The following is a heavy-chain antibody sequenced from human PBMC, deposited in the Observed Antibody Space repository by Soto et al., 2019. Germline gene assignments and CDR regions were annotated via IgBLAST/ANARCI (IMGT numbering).Heavy chain of an antibody. D-gene: IGHD4-17*01. V-gene: IGHV4-59*08. CDR2: IYYSGST. J-gene: IGHJ4*02. CDR3: ARRYGDYFDF. Sequence: SETLSLTCTVSGGSISSYYWSCIRQPPGKGLEWIGYIYYSGSTNYNPSLKSRVTISVDTSKNQFSLKLSSVTAADTAVYYCARRYGDYFDFWGQGTLVTVSS. CDR1: GGSISSYY.